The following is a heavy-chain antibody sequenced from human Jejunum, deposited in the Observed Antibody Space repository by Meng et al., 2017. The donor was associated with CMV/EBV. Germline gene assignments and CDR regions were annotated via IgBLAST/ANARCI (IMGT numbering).Heavy chain of an antibody. D-gene: IGHD2-21*02. V-gene: IGHV3-7*01. CDR2: ITQGGSKR. Sequence: CVVSGFPSTCYCVSWFRPAPGQGLESVANITQGGSKRNYVDSVKGRFTISRDSAKNLMSLQMNSLRAEDTAVYYCAGGDGWHFDSWGQGTLVTVS. CDR3: AGGDGWHFDS. CDR1: GFPSTCYC. J-gene: IGHJ4*02.